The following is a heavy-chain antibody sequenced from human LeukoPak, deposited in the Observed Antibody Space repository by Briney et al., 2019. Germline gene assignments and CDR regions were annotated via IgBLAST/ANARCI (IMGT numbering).Heavy chain of an antibody. D-gene: IGHD1-26*01. CDR2: IYYSGST. Sequence: SETLSLTCTVSGGSISSYYWSWIRQPPGKGLEWIGYIYYSGSTNYNPSLKSRVTISVDTSKNQFSLKLSSVTAADTAVYYCARGVGATGYYFDYWGQGTLVTVSS. V-gene: IGHV4-59*12. J-gene: IGHJ4*02. CDR3: ARGVGATGYYFDY. CDR1: GGSISSYY.